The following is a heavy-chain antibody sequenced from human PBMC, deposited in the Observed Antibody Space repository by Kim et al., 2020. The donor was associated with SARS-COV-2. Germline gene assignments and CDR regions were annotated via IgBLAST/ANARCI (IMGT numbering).Heavy chain of an antibody. D-gene: IGHD3-3*01. CDR1: GGSISSSSYY. J-gene: IGHJ4*02. CDR3: ARHRPSGITIFGVVPPEGY. Sequence: SETLSLTCTVSGGSISSSSYYWGWIRQPPGKGLEWIGSIYYSGSTYYNPSLKSRVTISVDTSKNQFSLKLSSVTAADTAVYYCARHRPSGITIFGVVPPEGYWGQGTLVTVSS. CDR2: IYYSGST. V-gene: IGHV4-39*01.